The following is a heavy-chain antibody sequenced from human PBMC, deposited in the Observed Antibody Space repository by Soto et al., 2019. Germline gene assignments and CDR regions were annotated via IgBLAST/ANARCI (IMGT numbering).Heavy chain of an antibody. D-gene: IGHD3-16*01. CDR2: TYYRSKWFN. V-gene: IGHV6-1*01. CDR1: GDSVSSNSAA. J-gene: IGHJ4*02. CDR3: ARGDQGFDY. Sequence: QTLSLTCAISGDSVSSNSAALNLSMQSPSRGLEWLGRTYYRSKWFNNYALSVKSRITINPDTSKNQFSLQLNSVTPEDTAVYYCARGDQGFDYWGQGTLVTVSS.